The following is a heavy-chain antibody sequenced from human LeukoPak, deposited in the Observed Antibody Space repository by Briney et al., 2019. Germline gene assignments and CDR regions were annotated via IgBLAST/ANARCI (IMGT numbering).Heavy chain of an antibody. Sequence: PGGSLRLSCAASGFTFSSYGTSWVRQAPGKGLEWVSAISGSGGNTYYADSVKGRFTISRDNSKNTLYLQMNSLRAEDTAVYYCAKEGNVWFGELYYFDYWGQGTLVTVSS. CDR3: AKEGNVWFGELYYFDY. J-gene: IGHJ4*02. CDR2: ISGSGGNT. V-gene: IGHV3-23*01. D-gene: IGHD3-10*01. CDR1: GFTFSSYG.